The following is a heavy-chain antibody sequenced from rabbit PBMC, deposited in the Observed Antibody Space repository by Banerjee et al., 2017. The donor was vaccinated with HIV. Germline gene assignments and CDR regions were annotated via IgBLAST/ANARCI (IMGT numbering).Heavy chain of an antibody. CDR1: GFSFNNNYH. V-gene: IGHV1S45*01. CDR3: ARDLAGVIGWNFGL. CDR2: IDAGTSGTT. Sequence: QEQLAESGGDLLKPGASLTLTCTASGFSFNNNYHMCWVRQAPGKGLEWIACIDAGTSGTTYYANWAKGRFTFSKTSSTTVTLQMTSLTAADTATYLCARDLAGVIGWNFGLWGPGTLVTVS. J-gene: IGHJ4*01. D-gene: IGHD4-1*01.